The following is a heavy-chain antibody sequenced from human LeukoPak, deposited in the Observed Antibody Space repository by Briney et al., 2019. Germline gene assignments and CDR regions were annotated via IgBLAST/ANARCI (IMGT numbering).Heavy chain of an antibody. CDR1: GFTFSSYG. V-gene: IGHV3-30*18. J-gene: IGHJ4*02. CDR3: AKEVPYDFWSGYYTSHFDY. CDR2: ISYDGSNK. Sequence: PGGSLRLSCAASGFTFSSYGMHWVRQAPGKGLEWVAVISYDGSNKYYADSVKGRFTISRDNSKNTLYLQMNSLRAEDTAVYYCAKEVPYDFWSGYYTSHFDYWGQGTLVTVSS. D-gene: IGHD3-3*01.